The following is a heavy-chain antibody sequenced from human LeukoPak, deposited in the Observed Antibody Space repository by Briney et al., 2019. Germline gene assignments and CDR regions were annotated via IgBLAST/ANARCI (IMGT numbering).Heavy chain of an antibody. CDR3: ARHIARRGFWSGYTYDYCYYMDV. J-gene: IGHJ6*03. D-gene: IGHD3-3*01. Sequence: GESLKISCKGSGYSFSSYWIGWVRQMPGQGLEWMGIIYPGDSDTQYSPSFQGQVTLSVDKSISTAYLQLSSLNASDTAIYYCARHIARRGFWSGYTYDYCYYMDVWGKGTTVTVSS. CDR1: GYSFSSYW. CDR2: IYPGDSDT. V-gene: IGHV5-51*01.